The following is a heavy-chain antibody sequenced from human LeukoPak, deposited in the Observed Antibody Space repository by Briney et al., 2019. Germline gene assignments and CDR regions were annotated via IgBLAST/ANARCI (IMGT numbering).Heavy chain of an antibody. D-gene: IGHD2-15*01. V-gene: IGHV1-8*01. CDR3: ARRPSLVVVAATLDY. CDR1: GYTFTSYD. J-gene: IGHJ4*02. CDR2: MNPNSGNT. Sequence: ASVKLSCTASGYTFTSYDINWVRQATGQGLEWMGWMNPNSGNTGYAQKFQGRVTMTRNTSISTAYMELSSLRSEDTAVYYCARRPSLVVVAATLDYWGQGTLVTVSS.